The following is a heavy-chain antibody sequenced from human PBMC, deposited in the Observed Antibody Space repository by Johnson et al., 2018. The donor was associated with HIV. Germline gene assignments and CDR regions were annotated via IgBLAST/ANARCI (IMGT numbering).Heavy chain of an antibody. Sequence: VQLVESGGGLVQRGGSLRLSCIASGFTFSSYAMSWVRQAPGKGLEWVSAISGSAGITYSADSVEGRFTISRDNSRNTLYLQMNSLRTEDTAVYYCAKVRCGGDCLDAFDIWGQGTMVTVSS. D-gene: IGHD2-21*02. CDR3: AKVRCGGDCLDAFDI. CDR2: ISGSAGIT. V-gene: IGHV3-23*04. CDR1: GFTFSSYA. J-gene: IGHJ3*02.